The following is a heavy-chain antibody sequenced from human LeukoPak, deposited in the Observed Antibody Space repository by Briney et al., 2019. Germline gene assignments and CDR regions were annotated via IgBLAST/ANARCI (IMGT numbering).Heavy chain of an antibody. V-gene: IGHV3-33*01. D-gene: IGHD5-24*01. CDR2: VWYDGSNE. J-gene: IGHJ4*02. CDR1: GFSFSGYG. Sequence: HPGGSLRLSCAASGFSFSGYGMHWVRQAPGKGLEWVASVWYDGSNEKYADSVKGRFTISRDNSKNTLYLHMSTLRAEDTAVYWCARDGDNGINRLRRAFDYWGQGTLVTVSS. CDR3: ARDGDNGINRLRRAFDY.